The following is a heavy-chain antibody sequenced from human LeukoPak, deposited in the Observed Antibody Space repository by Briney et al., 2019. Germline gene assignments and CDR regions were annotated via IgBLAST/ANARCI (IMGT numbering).Heavy chain of an antibody. V-gene: IGHV3-48*03. CDR1: GFTFSNYE. J-gene: IGHJ4*02. CDR3: ATGASALWHPYYFDY. D-gene: IGHD2/OR15-2a*01. CDR2: ITSGGVV. Sequence: PGGSLRLSCAASGFTFSNYEMHWVRQAPGKGLEWLAYITSGGVVYQADSVKGRFTISRDNAKNSLYLQMNSLSAEDTAVYHCATGASALWHPYYFDYWGQGTLVTVSS.